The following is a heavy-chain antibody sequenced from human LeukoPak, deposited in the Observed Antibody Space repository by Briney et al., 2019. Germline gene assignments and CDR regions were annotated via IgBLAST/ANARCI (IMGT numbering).Heavy chain of an antibody. CDR2: IYYSGST. V-gene: IGHV4-39*01. Sequence: LETLSLTCTVSGGSISSSSYYWGWIRQPPGKGLEWIGSIYYSGSTYYNPSLKSRVTISVDTSKNQFSLKLSSVTAADTAVYYCASTYYYDSSGYYYGFYFDYWGQGTLVTVSS. J-gene: IGHJ4*02. D-gene: IGHD3-22*01. CDR3: ASTYYYDSSGYYYGFYFDY. CDR1: GGSISSSSYY.